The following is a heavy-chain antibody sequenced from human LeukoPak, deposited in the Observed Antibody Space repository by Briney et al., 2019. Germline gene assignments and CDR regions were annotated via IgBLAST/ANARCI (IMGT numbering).Heavy chain of an antibody. CDR3: ARGARERFLEWLQSRSLNWFDP. CDR1: GFTFSSYW. D-gene: IGHD3-3*01. V-gene: IGHV3-74*01. CDR2: INSDGGST. Sequence: GGSLRLSCAAAGFTFSSYWMHWVRQAPGKGLVWVSRINSDGGSTSYADSVKGRFTISRDNAKSTLYLQMNSLRAEDTAVYYCARGARERFLEWLQSRSLNWFDPWGQGTLVTVSS. J-gene: IGHJ5*02.